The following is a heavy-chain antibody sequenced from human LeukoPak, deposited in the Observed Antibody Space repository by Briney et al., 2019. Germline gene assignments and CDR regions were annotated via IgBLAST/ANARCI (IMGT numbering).Heavy chain of an antibody. Sequence: RASVKLSCKASGYTFTSYDINWVRQATGQGLEWMGWMNPNSGNTGYAQKFEGRVTMTRNTSISTDYMERSRLTAEDTAVYYCASARVYDRGFDPWGQGTLVTVSS. CDR2: MNPNSGNT. J-gene: IGHJ5*02. CDR3: ASARVYDRGFDP. V-gene: IGHV1-8*01. D-gene: IGHD3-9*01. CDR1: GYTFTSYD.